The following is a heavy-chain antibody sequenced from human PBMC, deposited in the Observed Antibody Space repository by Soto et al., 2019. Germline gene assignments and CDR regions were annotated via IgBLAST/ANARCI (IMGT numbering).Heavy chain of an antibody. CDR3: ASSSGWREYPDY. J-gene: IGHJ4*02. CDR1: GGSFSGYY. D-gene: IGHD6-19*01. V-gene: IGHV4-34*01. Sequence: QVQLQQWGAGLLKPLETLSLTCAVYGGSFSGYYWSWIRQPPGKGLEWIGEINHSGSTNYNPSLKRRVTISVDTSKNQFSLKLSSVTAADTAVYYCASSSGWREYPDYWGQGTLVTVSS. CDR2: INHSGST.